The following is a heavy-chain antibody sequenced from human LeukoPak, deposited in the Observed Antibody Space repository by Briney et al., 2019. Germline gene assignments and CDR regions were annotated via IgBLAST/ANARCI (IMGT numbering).Heavy chain of an antibody. CDR3: ARDPHKWFGGTTNWFDP. D-gene: IGHD3-10*01. CDR2: ISSSGSTI. J-gene: IGHJ5*02. V-gene: IGHV3-11*01. Sequence: PGGSLRLSCAASGFTFSDYYMSWIRQAPGKGLEWVSYISSSGSTIYYADSVKGRFTISRDNAKNSLYLRMNSLRAEDTAVYYCARDPHKWFGGTTNWFDPWGQGTLVTVSS. CDR1: GFTFSDYY.